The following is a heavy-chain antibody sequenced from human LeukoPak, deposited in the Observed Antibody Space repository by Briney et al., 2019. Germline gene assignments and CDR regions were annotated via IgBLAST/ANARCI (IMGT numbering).Heavy chain of an antibody. J-gene: IGHJ3*02. CDR3: ARDQVDIVVVVASHGDDAFDI. D-gene: IGHD2-15*01. V-gene: IGHV1-18*01. CDR1: GYTFTSYG. Sequence: GASVKVSCKASGYTFTSYGISWVRQAPGQGLGWMGWISAYNGNTNYAQKLQGRVTMTTDTSTSTAYMELRSLRSDDTAVYYCARDQVDIVVVVASHGDDAFDIWGQGTMVTVSS. CDR2: ISAYNGNT.